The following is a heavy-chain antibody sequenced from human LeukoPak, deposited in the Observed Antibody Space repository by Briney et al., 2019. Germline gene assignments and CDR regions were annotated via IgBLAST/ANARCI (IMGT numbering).Heavy chain of an antibody. CDR2: ITGSSDSI. J-gene: IGHJ4*02. D-gene: IGHD2-2*01. Sequence: GGSLRLSCAASGFTFSSYAMEWVRQAPGKGLEWVSSITGSSDSISYADSVKGRFTISRDNAKNSVYLQMNSLRAEDTAAYYCARLVCSTIPCYGKFYFDSWGQGTLVPVSS. CDR3: ARLVCSTIPCYGKFYFDS. V-gene: IGHV3-21*01. CDR1: GFTFSSYA.